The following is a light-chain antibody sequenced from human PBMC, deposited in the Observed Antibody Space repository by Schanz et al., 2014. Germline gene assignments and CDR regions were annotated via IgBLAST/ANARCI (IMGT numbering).Light chain of an antibody. Sequence: QSALTQPRSVSGSPGQSVTISCTGTSSDVGGYNYVSWYQQHPGKAPQLMIHDVTKRPSGVPDRFSGSKSGNTASLTVSGLQAEDEADYYCNSYAGSNDLLFGGGTKLTVL. J-gene: IGLJ3*02. CDR2: DVT. V-gene: IGLV2-11*01. CDR3: NSYAGSNDLL. CDR1: SSDVGGYNY.